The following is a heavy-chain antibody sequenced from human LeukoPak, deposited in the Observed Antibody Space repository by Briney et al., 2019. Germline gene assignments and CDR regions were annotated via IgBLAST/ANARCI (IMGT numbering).Heavy chain of an antibody. CDR3: AKNLRGNYDTLTAFDP. J-gene: IGHJ5*02. CDR1: GFIFSNYA. V-gene: IGHV3-23*01. Sequence: GGSLRLSCAASGFIFSNYAMAWVRQAPRKGLEWVSAITGTAYKRYYADSVKGRFTISRDNSKNTLYLQMNTLRAEDTAIYYCAKNLRGNYDTLTAFDPWGPGTLVTVSS. CDR2: ITGTAYKR. D-gene: IGHD3-9*01.